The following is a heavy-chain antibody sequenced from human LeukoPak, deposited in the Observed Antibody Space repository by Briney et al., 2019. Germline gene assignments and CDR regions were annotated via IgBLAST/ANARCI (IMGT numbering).Heavy chain of an antibody. Sequence: PSETLSLTCTVSGGSISSSSYYWGWIHQPPGKGLEWIGSIYYSGSTYYNPSLKSRVTISVDTSKNQFSLKLSSVTAADTAVYYCARDPVVVTAPPIPYYYYYGMDVWGQGTTVTVSS. CDR2: IYYSGST. D-gene: IGHD2-21*02. V-gene: IGHV4-39*07. J-gene: IGHJ6*02. CDR3: ARDPVVVTAPPIPYYYYYGMDV. CDR1: GGSISSSSYY.